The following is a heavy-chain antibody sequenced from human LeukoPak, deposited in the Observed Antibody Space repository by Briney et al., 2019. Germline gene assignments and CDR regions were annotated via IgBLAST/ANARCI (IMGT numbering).Heavy chain of an antibody. V-gene: IGHV1-69*05. Sequence: ASVKVSCKASGGTFSSYAISWVRQAPGQGLEWMGGIIPIFGTANYAQKFQGRVTITTDESTSTAYMELRSLRSDDTAVYYCARDSYGSGSYEDGMDVWGQGTTVTVSS. J-gene: IGHJ6*02. D-gene: IGHD3-10*01. CDR2: IIPIFGTA. CDR3: ARDSYGSGSYEDGMDV. CDR1: GGTFSSYA.